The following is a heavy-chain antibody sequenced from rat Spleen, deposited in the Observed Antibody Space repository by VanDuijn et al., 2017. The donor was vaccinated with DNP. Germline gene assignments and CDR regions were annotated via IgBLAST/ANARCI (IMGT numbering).Heavy chain of an antibody. CDR1: GYTFTSNF. J-gene: IGHJ3*01. V-gene: IGHV1-28*01. CDR2: IYPGDGDT. Sequence: QVQLQQSGAELVKPGSSVKISCKASGYTFTSNFMHWIKQQPGNGLEWVGWIYPGDGDTEYNQKFNGKATLTADSSSSTAYMQLSSLTPEDSAVYYCARGGDGIWFAYWGQGTLVTVSS. CDR3: ARGGDGIWFAY. D-gene: IGHD1-1*01.